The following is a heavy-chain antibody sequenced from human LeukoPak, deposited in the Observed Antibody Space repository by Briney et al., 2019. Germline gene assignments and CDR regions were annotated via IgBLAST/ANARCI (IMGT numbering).Heavy chain of an antibody. J-gene: IGHJ4*02. Sequence: SETLSLTCTVSGGSISSYYWSWIRQPPGKGLEWIGYIYYSGSTNYNPSLKSQVTISVDTSKNQFSLKLSSVTAADTAVYFCARSTSSGSYYGFDYWGQGTLVTVSS. D-gene: IGHD1-26*01. CDR3: ARSTSSGSYYGFDY. CDR1: GGSISSYY. V-gene: IGHV4-59*01. CDR2: IYYSGST.